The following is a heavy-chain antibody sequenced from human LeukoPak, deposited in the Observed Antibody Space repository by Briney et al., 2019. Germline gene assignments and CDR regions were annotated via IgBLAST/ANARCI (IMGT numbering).Heavy chain of an antibody. J-gene: IGHJ5*02. CDR1: GGSFSGYY. D-gene: IGHD3-3*01. CDR3: ATRQAITIFGVVENWFDP. V-gene: IGHV4-34*01. Sequence: PSGTLSLTCAVSGGSFSGYYWSWIRQPPGKGLEWIGEINHSGSTSYTPSLQSRVTISVDTSKNQFSLKLSSVTAADTAVYYCATRQAITIFGVVENWFDPWGQGTLVTVSS. CDR2: INHSGST.